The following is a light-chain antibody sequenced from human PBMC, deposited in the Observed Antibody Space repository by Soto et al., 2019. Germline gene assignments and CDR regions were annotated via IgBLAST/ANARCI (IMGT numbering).Light chain of an antibody. Sequence: DIQMTQSPYSLSAAVGDRVTIACRACQNINTYLNWYQQKPGKAPKLLIFDAASLQRGVPSRFSGGGARTDFTLSITRLKPEECATYYCLQTSSAPFTFGPGTKVDIK. CDR2: DAA. CDR3: LQTSSAPFT. CDR1: QNINTY. J-gene: IGKJ3*01. V-gene: IGKV1-39*01.